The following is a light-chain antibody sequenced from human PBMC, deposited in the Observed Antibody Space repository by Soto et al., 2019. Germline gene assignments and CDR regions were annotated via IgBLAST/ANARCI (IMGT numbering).Light chain of an antibody. J-gene: IGKJ4*01. CDR2: DAS. CDR1: QSIKTW. V-gene: IGKV1-5*01. Sequence: DIQMTQSPSALSASVGDRVTITCRASQSIKTWLAWYQRKPGRAPNLLIYDASSLQSGVPSRFSGSGSGTDFTLTISCLQSEDFATYYCQQYNSYSLTFGGGTKVDNK. CDR3: QQYNSYSLT.